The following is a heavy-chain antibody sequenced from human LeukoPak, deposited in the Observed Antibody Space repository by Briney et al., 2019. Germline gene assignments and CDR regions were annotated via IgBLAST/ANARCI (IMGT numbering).Heavy chain of an antibody. J-gene: IGHJ4*02. CDR2: IYHSGST. Sequence: PSENLSLTCAVSGGSISSGGYSWSWIRQPPGKGLEWIGYIYHSGSTYYNPSLKSRVTISVDRSKNQFSLKLSSVTAADTAVYYCATGGYSYGFLDYWGQGTLVTVSS. V-gene: IGHV4-30-2*01. CDR3: ATGGYSYGFLDY. CDR1: GGSISSGGYS. D-gene: IGHD5-18*01.